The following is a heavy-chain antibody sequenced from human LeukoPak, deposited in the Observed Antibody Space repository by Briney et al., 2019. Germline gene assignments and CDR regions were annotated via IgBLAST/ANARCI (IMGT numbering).Heavy chain of an antibody. Sequence: GGSLRLSCAASGFTFSSYDMHWVRQATGKGLEWVSAIGTAGDTYYPGSVKGRFTISREDAKNSLYLQMNSLRAEDTAVYYCAKDQTYSGSFDYWGQGTLVTVSS. CDR1: GFTFSSYD. J-gene: IGHJ4*02. V-gene: IGHV3-13*01. D-gene: IGHD1-26*01. CDR2: IGTAGDT. CDR3: AKDQTYSGSFDY.